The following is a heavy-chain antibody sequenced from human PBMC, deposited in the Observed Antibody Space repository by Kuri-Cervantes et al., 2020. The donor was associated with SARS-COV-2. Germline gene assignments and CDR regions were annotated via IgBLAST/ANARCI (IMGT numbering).Heavy chain of an antibody. Sequence: GESLKISCAASGFTFSSYSMNWVRQAPGKGLEWASSISSSSGSIYYADSVRGRFTISRDNAKNSLYLQMNSLRAEDTAVYYCAVSRGSGRTPPGYWGQGTLVTVSS. CDR1: GFTFSSYS. CDR2: ISSSSGSI. D-gene: IGHD3-10*01. J-gene: IGHJ4*02. V-gene: IGHV3-21*01. CDR3: AVSRGSGRTPPGY.